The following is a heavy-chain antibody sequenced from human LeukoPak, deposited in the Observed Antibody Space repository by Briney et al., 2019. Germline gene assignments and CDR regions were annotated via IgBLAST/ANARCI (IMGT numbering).Heavy chain of an antibody. J-gene: IGHJ3*02. CDR2: ISWNSGSI. Sequence: GGSLRLSCAASGFTFDDYATHWVRQAPGKGLEWVSGISWNSGSIGYADSVKGRFTISRDNAKNSLYLQMNSLRAEDTALYYCPKVLIMEGDAFDIWGQGTMVTVSS. CDR1: GFTFDDYA. V-gene: IGHV3-9*01. D-gene: IGHD2-8*01. CDR3: PKVLIMEGDAFDI.